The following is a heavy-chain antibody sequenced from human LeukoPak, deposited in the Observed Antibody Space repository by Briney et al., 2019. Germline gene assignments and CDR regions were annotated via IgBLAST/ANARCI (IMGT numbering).Heavy chain of an antibody. Sequence: SETLSLTCAVYGASFSDSYWSWIRQSPEKGLEWIGEINNSGSTSYNPSLNSRVIVSVDRSKNQFSLRLTSVTAADTAVYYCARGRYGPRLGNWGQGTLVTVSS. V-gene: IGHV4-34*01. CDR1: GASFSDSY. D-gene: IGHD3-16*01. CDR2: INNSGST. CDR3: ARGRYGPRLGN. J-gene: IGHJ4*02.